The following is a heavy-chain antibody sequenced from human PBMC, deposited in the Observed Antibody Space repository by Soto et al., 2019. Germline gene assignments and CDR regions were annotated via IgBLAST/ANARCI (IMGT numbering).Heavy chain of an antibody. CDR2: TYYRSKWYN. D-gene: IGHD6-13*01. V-gene: IGHV6-1*01. Sequence: SQTLSLTCAISGDSVSSNSAAWNWIRQSPSRGLEWLGRTYYRSKWYNDYAVSVKSRITINPDTSKNQFSLQLNSVTPEDAAVYYCARGSLKSSWLGYYYYYGMDVWGQGTTVTVSS. J-gene: IGHJ6*02. CDR3: ARGSLKSSWLGYYYYYGMDV. CDR1: GDSVSSNSAA.